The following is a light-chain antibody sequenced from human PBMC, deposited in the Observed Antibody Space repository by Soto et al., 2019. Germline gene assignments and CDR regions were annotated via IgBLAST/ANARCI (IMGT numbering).Light chain of an antibody. V-gene: IGKV3-20*01. CDR3: QQYGSSPHT. J-gene: IGKJ2*01. Sequence: EIVLTQSPGTLSLSPGERATLSCRASQSVSSSYLAGYQQKPGRAPRLLIYGASSRATGIPDRFSGSGSGTDFTLTISRLEPEDFAVYYCQQYGSSPHTFGQGTKLEIK. CDR1: QSVSSSY. CDR2: GAS.